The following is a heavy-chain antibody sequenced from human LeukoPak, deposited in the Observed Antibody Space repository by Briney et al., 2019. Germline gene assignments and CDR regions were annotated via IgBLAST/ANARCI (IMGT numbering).Heavy chain of an antibody. Sequence: GASVKVSCKASGYTFTSCGISWVRQAPGQGLEWMGWISAYNGNTNYAQKLQGRVTMTTDTSTSTAYMELRSLRSDDTAVYYCARVWRYDFWSGYSAFDYWGQGTLVTVSS. V-gene: IGHV1-18*01. D-gene: IGHD3-3*01. CDR1: GYTFTSCG. CDR3: ARVWRYDFWSGYSAFDY. CDR2: ISAYNGNT. J-gene: IGHJ4*02.